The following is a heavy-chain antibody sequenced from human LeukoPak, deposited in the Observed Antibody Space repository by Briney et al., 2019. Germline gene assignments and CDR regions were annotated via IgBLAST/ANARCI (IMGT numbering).Heavy chain of an antibody. Sequence: SETLSLTCTVSGDSITRGTYYWNWIRQPAGKGLEWIGHIHTSSRVNYNPSLKSRVTISIDTSRNLVSLRLTSVTAADAAVYYCARDRGNGDYGDYFDSWGQGTLVSVSS. CDR2: IHTSSRV. V-gene: IGHV4-61*09. J-gene: IGHJ4*02. CDR1: GDSITRGTYY. D-gene: IGHD4-17*01. CDR3: ARDRGNGDYGDYFDS.